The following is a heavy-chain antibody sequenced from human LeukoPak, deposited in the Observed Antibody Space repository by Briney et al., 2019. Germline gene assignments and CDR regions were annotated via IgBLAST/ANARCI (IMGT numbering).Heavy chain of an antibody. CDR2: IKSKTDGGTT. CDR1: GLTFSNAW. Sequence: GGSLRLSCATSGLTFSNAWMSWVRQAPGKGLEWVGRIKSKTDGGTTDYAAPVKGRFTISRDDSKNMLYLQMNSLKTEDTAVYYCTILVPAVPDYWGQGTLVTVSS. D-gene: IGHD2-2*01. CDR3: TILVPAVPDY. J-gene: IGHJ4*02. V-gene: IGHV3-15*01.